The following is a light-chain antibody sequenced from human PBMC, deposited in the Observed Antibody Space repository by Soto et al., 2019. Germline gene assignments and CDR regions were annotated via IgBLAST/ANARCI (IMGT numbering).Light chain of an antibody. CDR1: NNAVGSYIS. J-gene: IGLJ1*01. CDR2: DVN. Sequence: QSVRNQAASVSGSPGESIAISCTGNNNAVGSYISVSWYQQYPGKPPKLMIHDVNNRPSGISDRFSGSKSGNTASLTISGLQAEDEADYYCSSFTSSTTYVFVTGTNVTDL. V-gene: IGLV2-14*03. CDR3: SSFTSSTTYV.